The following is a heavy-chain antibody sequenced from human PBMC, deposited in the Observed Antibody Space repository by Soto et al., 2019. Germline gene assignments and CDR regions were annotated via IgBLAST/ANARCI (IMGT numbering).Heavy chain of an antibody. CDR1: GFTLSAYD. Sequence: VGSLRLSGAASGFTLSAYDMHWVRQAEGKGLEWVSALGAADDPYYLVSVKGRFTISRENAKNSLYLQMNNLRAGDTAVYYCARAYSGRLPRRADYYYAMDVWGQGTTVTVS. D-gene: IGHD2-15*01. CDR2: LGAADDP. V-gene: IGHV3-13*05. CDR3: ARAYSGRLPRRADYYYAMDV. J-gene: IGHJ6*02.